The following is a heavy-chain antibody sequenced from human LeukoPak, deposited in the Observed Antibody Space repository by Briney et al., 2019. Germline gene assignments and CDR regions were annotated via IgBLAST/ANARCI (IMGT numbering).Heavy chain of an antibody. Sequence: SETLSLTCNVSGGSIKNHYWSWIRQPPGKGLEWIGNIYHSGSTNCNPSLRSRVIISVDTSKNQFSLKLRSVTAADTAVYYCARDWVTDYYYGMDVWGQGTTVTVS. CDR2: IYHSGST. J-gene: IGHJ6*02. CDR3: ARDWVTDYYYGMDV. CDR1: GGSIKNHY. V-gene: IGHV4-59*11. D-gene: IGHD2-21*02.